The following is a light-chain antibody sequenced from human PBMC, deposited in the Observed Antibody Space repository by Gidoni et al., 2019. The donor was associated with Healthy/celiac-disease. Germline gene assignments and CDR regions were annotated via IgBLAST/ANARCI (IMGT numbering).Light chain of an antibody. Sequence: QSALTQPASVSGSPGQSITITCTGTSSDGGGYNYVSWYQQHPGKAPKLMIYDVSNRPSGVSNRFSGSKSGNTASLTISGPQAEDEADYYCSSYTSSSTWVFGGGTKLTVL. CDR3: SSYTSSSTWV. V-gene: IGLV2-14*01. CDR2: DVS. J-gene: IGLJ3*02. CDR1: SSDGGGYNY.